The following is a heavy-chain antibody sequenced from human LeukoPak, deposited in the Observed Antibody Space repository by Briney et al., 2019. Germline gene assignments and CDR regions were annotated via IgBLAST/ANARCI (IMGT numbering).Heavy chain of an antibody. CDR1: GFDFTNYW. CDR2: IYPRDSDT. CDR3: ARFRCGGDCHSDF. J-gene: IGHJ4*02. Sequence: GESLKISCKGSGFDFTNYWIGWVRQMPGKGLEWMGIIYPRDSDTRYSPSFQGQVTISADATMNTAFLQWSSLKASDTAIYYCARFRCGGDCHSDFWGQGTLVTVAS. D-gene: IGHD2-21*02. V-gene: IGHV5-51*01.